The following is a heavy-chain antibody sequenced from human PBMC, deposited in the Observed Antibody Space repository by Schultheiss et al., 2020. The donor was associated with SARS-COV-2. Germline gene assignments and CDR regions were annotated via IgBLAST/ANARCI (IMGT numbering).Heavy chain of an antibody. V-gene: IGHV4-59*01. Sequence: SETLSLTCAVYGGSFSGYYWSWIRQPPGKGLEWIGYIYYSGSTNYNPSLKSRVTISVDTSKNQFSLKLSSVTAADTAVYYCARDRQQLDLYNWFDPWGQGTLVTVSS. D-gene: IGHD6-13*01. J-gene: IGHJ5*02. CDR2: IYYSGST. CDR1: GGSFSGYY. CDR3: ARDRQQLDLYNWFDP.